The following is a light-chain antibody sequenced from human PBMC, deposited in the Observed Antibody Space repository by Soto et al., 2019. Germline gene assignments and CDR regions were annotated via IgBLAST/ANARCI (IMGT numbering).Light chain of an antibody. CDR1: SSDVGGYNY. J-gene: IGLJ3*02. CDR3: SSYTSSSTPGV. V-gene: IGLV2-14*01. Sequence: QSVLTQPRSVSGSPGQSVTISCTGTSSDVGGYNYVSWYQQHPGKAPKLMIYEVSNRPSGVSNRFSGSKSGNTASLTISGLQAEDEADYYCSSYTSSSTPGVFGGGTKVTVL. CDR2: EVS.